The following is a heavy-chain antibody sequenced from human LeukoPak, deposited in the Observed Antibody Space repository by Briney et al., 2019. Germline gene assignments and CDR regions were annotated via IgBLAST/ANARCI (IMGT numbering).Heavy chain of an antibody. CDR1: GFTFSGST. Sequence: GGSLRLSCAASGFTFSGSTMHWVRQASGKGLEWVGRIRSKANSYATPYAASVKGRFTISRDDSKNTAYLQMNSLKTEDTAVYYCTSIAAQDYWGQGTLVTVSS. CDR2: IRSKANSYAT. CDR3: TSIAAQDY. J-gene: IGHJ4*02. V-gene: IGHV3-73*01. D-gene: IGHD6-6*01.